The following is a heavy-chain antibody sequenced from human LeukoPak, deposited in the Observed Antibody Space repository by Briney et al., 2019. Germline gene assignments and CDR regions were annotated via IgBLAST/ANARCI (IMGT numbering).Heavy chain of an antibody. Sequence: AASVNVSCKASGGTFSSYAISWVRQAPGQGLEWMGGIIPIFGTANYAQKFQGRVTITAGESTSTAYMELSSLRSEDTAVYYCARVGTDFDYWGQGTLVTVSS. CDR2: IIPIFGTA. D-gene: IGHD1/OR15-1a*01. CDR1: GGTFSSYA. V-gene: IGHV1-69*01. J-gene: IGHJ4*02. CDR3: ARVGTDFDY.